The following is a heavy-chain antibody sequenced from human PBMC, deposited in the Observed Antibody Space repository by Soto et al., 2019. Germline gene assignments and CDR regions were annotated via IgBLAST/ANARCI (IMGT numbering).Heavy chain of an antibody. Sequence: SETLSLTCTVSGGSISSSSYYWGWIRQPPGKGLEWIGSIYYSGSTYYNPSLKSRVTISVDTSKNQFSLKLSSVTAADTAVYYCARHSRGEELTGVLYYYYYYGMDVWGQGTTVTVSS. CDR3: ARHSRGEELTGVLYYYYYYGMDV. CDR1: GGSISSSSYY. CDR2: IYYSGST. D-gene: IGHD7-27*01. V-gene: IGHV4-39*01. J-gene: IGHJ6*02.